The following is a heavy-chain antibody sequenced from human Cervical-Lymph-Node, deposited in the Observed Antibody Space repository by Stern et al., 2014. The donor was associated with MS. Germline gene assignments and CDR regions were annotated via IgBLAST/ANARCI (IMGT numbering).Heavy chain of an antibody. J-gene: IGHJ4*02. D-gene: IGHD6-6*01. CDR2: IKEDGSEK. CDR3: ARDTIYSSPYYFDY. V-gene: IGHV3-7*01. Sequence: VQLVESGGGLVQPGGSLRLSCAASGFTFSSYWMSWVRQAPGKGLEWGANIKEDGSEKYYVDSVKGRFTISRDNAKNSLYLQMNSLRAEDTAVYYCARDTIYSSPYYFDYWGQGTLVTVSS. CDR1: GFTFSSYW.